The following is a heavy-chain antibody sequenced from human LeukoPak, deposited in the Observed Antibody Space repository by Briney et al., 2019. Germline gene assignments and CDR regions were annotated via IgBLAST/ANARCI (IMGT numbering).Heavy chain of an antibody. CDR1: GGSFSCYY. J-gene: IGHJ4*02. V-gene: IGHV4-34*01. CDR2: INHSGST. Sequence: PSETLSLTWAVYGGSFSCYYWSWIRQPPGKGLEWIGEINHSGSTNYNPSLKSRVTISVDTSKNQFYLKLSSVTAADTAVYYCSREAIYCGSQNDGIDYWGQGTLVTVSS. CDR3: SREAIYCGSQNDGIDY. D-gene: IGHD1-26*01.